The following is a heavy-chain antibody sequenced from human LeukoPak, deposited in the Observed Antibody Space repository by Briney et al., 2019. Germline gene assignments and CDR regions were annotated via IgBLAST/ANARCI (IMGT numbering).Heavy chain of an antibody. J-gene: IGHJ4*02. Sequence: PSQTLSLTCTVSGGSISSGDYYWSWIRQPPGKGLEWIGYIYYSGSTYYNPSLKSRITISVDTSKNQFSLKLSSVTAADTAVYYCARGYSSSWVSIPFDYWGQGTLVTVSS. D-gene: IGHD6-13*01. CDR1: GGSISSGDYY. V-gene: IGHV4-30-4*01. CDR2: IYYSGST. CDR3: ARGYSSSWVSIPFDY.